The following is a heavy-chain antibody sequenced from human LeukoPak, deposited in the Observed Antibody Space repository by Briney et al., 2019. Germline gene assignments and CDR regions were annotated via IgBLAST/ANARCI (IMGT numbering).Heavy chain of an antibody. Sequence: SETLSLTCTVSGGPISNGGYYWSWIRQHPGKGLEWIGYVYYSGSTYYNPSLKSRVTISVDTSKNQFSLKLSSVTAADTAVYYCARTDSSGYYADYWGQGTLVTVSS. CDR3: ARTDSSGYYADY. D-gene: IGHD3-22*01. CDR1: GGPISNGGYY. J-gene: IGHJ4*02. V-gene: IGHV4-31*03. CDR2: VYYSGST.